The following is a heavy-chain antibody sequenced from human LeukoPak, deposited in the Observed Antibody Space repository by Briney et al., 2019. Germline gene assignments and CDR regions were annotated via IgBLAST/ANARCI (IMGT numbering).Heavy chain of an antibody. J-gene: IGHJ4*02. D-gene: IGHD1-26*01. CDR1: GFTFSSYW. Sequence: KTGGSLRLSCAASGFTFSSYWMSWVRQAPGKGLEWVANIKQDGSEKYYVDSVKGRFTISRDNAKNSLYLQMNSLRAEDTAVYYCAIIVEANTFDYWGQGTLVTVSS. CDR3: AIIVEANTFDY. V-gene: IGHV3-7*01. CDR2: IKQDGSEK.